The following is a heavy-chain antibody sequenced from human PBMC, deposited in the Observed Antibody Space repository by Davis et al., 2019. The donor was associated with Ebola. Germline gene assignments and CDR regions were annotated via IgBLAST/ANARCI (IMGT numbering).Heavy chain of an antibody. J-gene: IGHJ4*02. V-gene: IGHV3-66*01. CDR1: GFTFSSYA. Sequence: GESLKISCAASGFTFSSYAMSWVRQAPGKGLEWVSVIYSGGSTYYADSVKGRFTISRDNSKNTLYLQMNSLRAEDTAVYYCARFYSGNYFDYWGQGTLVTVSS. D-gene: IGHD1-26*01. CDR2: IYSGGST. CDR3: ARFYSGNYFDY.